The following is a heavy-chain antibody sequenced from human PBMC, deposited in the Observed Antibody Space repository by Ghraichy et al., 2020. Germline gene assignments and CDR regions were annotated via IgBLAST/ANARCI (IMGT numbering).Heavy chain of an antibody. Sequence: GESLNISCAASGFTFSSYAMSWVRQAPGKGLEWVSAISGSGGSTYYADSVKGRFTISRDNSKNTLYLQMNSLRAEDTAVYYCAKDQGYSSSWYSGRDAFDIWGQGTMVTVSS. J-gene: IGHJ3*02. V-gene: IGHV3-23*01. D-gene: IGHD6-13*01. CDR2: ISGSGGST. CDR1: GFTFSSYA. CDR3: AKDQGYSSSWYSGRDAFDI.